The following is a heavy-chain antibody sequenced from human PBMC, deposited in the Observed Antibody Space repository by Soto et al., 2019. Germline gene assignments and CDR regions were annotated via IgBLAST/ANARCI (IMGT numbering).Heavy chain of an antibody. J-gene: IGHJ4*02. CDR1: GYTFTSYG. CDR3: ARDRGGADILTGYYTYYFDY. D-gene: IGHD3-9*01. V-gene: IGHV1-46*01. Sequence: GASVKVSCKASGYTFTSYGISWVRQAPGQGLEWMGIINPSGGSTSYAQKFQGRVTMTRDTSTSTVYMELSSLRSEDTAVYCCARDRGGADILTGYYTYYFDYWGQGTLVTVSS. CDR2: INPSGGST.